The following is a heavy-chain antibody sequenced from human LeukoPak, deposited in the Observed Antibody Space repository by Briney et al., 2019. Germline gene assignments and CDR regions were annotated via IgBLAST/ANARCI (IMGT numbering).Heavy chain of an antibody. J-gene: IGHJ5*02. Sequence: GRSLRLSCAASGFIFSSFAMHWVRQAPAKGLEWVAFISYDGSNKYYADSVKGRFTISRDNAKNSLYLQMNSLRAEDTALYYCAKAYCSGGSCYSSWFDPWGQGTLVTVSS. V-gene: IGHV3-30-3*01. CDR3: AKAYCSGGSCYSSWFDP. CDR1: GFIFSSFA. D-gene: IGHD2-15*01. CDR2: ISYDGSNK.